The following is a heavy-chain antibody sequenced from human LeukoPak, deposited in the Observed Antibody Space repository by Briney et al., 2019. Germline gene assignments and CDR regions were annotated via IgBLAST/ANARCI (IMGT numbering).Heavy chain of an antibody. CDR1: GFTFSSYA. J-gene: IGHJ4*02. D-gene: IGHD3-22*01. CDR3: AKDSAGPRNYYDTSGYLDY. Sequence: PGGSLRLSCAASGFTFSSYAMNWVRQAPGKGLEWVSTTSGSGGSTYYAGSVKGRFTISRDNSQNTLYLQMNSLRAEDTAVYYCAKDSAGPRNYYDTSGYLDYWGQGTLVTVSS. CDR2: TSGSGGST. V-gene: IGHV3-23*01.